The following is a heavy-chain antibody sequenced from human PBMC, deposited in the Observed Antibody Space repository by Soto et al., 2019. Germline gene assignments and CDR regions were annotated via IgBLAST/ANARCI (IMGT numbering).Heavy chain of an antibody. CDR2: INSKTAAT. CDR3: ARISWGLHHYSGMDV. V-gene: IGHV1-2*04. D-gene: IGHD4-4*01. CDR1: GYTFSDYF. Sequence: GASVKVSGKASGYTFSDYFIQWLRQAPWQGLEWVAWINSKTAATNYAKKFQGWATVTRDTSFCTAYLELTRLGPDDTGIYYCARISWGLHHYSGMDVWGQGTAVTVSS. J-gene: IGHJ6*02.